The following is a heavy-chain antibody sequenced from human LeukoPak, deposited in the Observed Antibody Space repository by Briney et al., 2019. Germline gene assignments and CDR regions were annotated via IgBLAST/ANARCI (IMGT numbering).Heavy chain of an antibody. J-gene: IGHJ4*02. CDR1: GFTFSSYW. Sequence: GGSLRLSCAASGFTFSSYWMHWVRQAPGKGGVGVSRINSDGSSTSYADSVKGRFTISRDNAKNTLYLQMNSLRAEDTAVYYCARGIVGANSFLWGQGTLDTVSS. CDR2: INSDGSST. V-gene: IGHV3-74*01. D-gene: IGHD1-26*01. CDR3: ARGIVGANSFL.